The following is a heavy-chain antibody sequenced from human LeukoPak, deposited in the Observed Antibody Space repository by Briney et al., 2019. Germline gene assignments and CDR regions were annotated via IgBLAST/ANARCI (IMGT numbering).Heavy chain of an antibody. CDR2: IIPILGIA. V-gene: IGHV1-69*02. CDR3: ARTLPYSSSSFDCFDY. J-gene: IGHJ4*02. CDR1: GGTLSSYT. D-gene: IGHD6-6*01. Sequence: ATVKLSCKASGGTLSSYTISWVRQAPRQGLEWMGRIIPILGIANYAQKLQGRVTITADKSTSTAYMELSSLRSEDTAVYYCARTLPYSSSSFDCFDYWGQGTLVTVSS.